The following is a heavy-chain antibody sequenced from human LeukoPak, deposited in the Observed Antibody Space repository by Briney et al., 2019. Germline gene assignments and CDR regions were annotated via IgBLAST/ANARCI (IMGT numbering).Heavy chain of an antibody. D-gene: IGHD3-10*01. CDR3: ARHAGTVVRGLLIESSYSYYYYMDV. J-gene: IGHJ6*03. Sequence: PSETLSLTCSVSGGSISSSSFYWGWIRQPPGKGLEWIGSISYTGSTYYNPSLKSRVTISVDTSKNQFSLRLSSVTAADTALYYCARHAGTVVRGLLIESSYSYYYYMDVWGKGTTVTISS. V-gene: IGHV4-39*01. CDR2: ISYTGST. CDR1: GGSISSSSFY.